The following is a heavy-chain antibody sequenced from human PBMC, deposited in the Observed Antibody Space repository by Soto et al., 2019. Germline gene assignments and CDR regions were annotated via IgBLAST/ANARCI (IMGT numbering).Heavy chain of an antibody. Sequence: ASVKVSCKASGYTFTIHDIHWLRQASGQGLEWMGSINPYSGNTAFAPKFQDRIAMTRDTSITTAYMELNSLSSGDTAVYFCSSLSSMDVWGQGTTVTSP. CDR2: INPYSGNT. V-gene: IGHV1-8*01. CDR3: SSLSSMDV. CDR1: GYTFTIHD. D-gene: IGHD6-6*01. J-gene: IGHJ6*02.